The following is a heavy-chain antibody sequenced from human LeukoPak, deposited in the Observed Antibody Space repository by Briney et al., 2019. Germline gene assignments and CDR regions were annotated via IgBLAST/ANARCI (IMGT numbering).Heavy chain of an antibody. D-gene: IGHD4-11*01. CDR3: ARATTVTTDGYYYYMDV. Sequence: GGSLRLSCAASGFTFDDYGMSWVRQAPGKGLEWVSGINWNGGSTGYADPVKGRFTISRDNAKNSLYLQMNSLRAEDTALYYCARATTVTTDGYYYYMDVWGKGTTVTVSS. V-gene: IGHV3-20*04. CDR1: GFTFDDYG. CDR2: INWNGGST. J-gene: IGHJ6*03.